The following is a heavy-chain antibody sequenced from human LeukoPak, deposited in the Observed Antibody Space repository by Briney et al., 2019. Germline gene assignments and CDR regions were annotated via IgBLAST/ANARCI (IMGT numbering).Heavy chain of an antibody. CDR1: GFTFSSFG. CDR3: AKALVGKGYYYYMDV. Sequence: GRSLRLSCAASGFTFSSFGMRWVRQAPGKGLEWVAVIWYGGSNKYYADSVKGRFTISRDNSKNTLYLQMNSLRAEDTAVYYCAKALVGKGYYYYMDVGAKGPRSPSP. J-gene: IGHJ6*03. V-gene: IGHV3-30*18. D-gene: IGHD6-6*01. CDR2: IWYGGSNK.